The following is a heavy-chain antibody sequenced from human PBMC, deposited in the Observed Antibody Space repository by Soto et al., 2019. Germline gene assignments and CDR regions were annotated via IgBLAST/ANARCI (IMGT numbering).Heavy chain of an antibody. CDR2: ISSSGSTI. J-gene: IGHJ6*02. CDR3: ARDRSDWGWGLYYYYGMDV. D-gene: IGHD7-27*01. Sequence: NPGGSLRLSCAASGFTFSHYYMSWIRQAPGKGLEWVSYISSSGSTIYYADSVKGRFTISRDNAKNSLYLQMNSLRAEDTAVYYCARDRSDWGWGLYYYYGMDVWGQGTTVTVSS. V-gene: IGHV3-11*01. CDR1: GFTFSHYY.